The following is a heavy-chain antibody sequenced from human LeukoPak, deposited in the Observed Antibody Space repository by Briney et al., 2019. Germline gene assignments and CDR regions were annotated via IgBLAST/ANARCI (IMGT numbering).Heavy chain of an antibody. CDR1: GFTFSSYG. J-gene: IGHJ6*02. D-gene: IGHD3-22*01. Sequence: GGSLRLSCAASGFTFSSYGMHWVRQAPGKGLEWVAVISYDGSNKYYADSVKGRFTISRDNSKSTLYLQMNSLRAEDTAVYYCAKDSVVIPLTYYYYYGMDVWGQGTTVTVSS. CDR2: ISYDGSNK. V-gene: IGHV3-30*18. CDR3: AKDSVVIPLTYYYYYGMDV.